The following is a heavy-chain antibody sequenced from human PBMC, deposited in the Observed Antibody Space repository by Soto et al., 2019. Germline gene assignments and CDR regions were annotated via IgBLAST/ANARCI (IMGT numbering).Heavy chain of an antibody. CDR2: ISGSGGST. D-gene: IGHD3-9*01. CDR1: GFTFSSYA. CDR3: AKDPLRLYDILTGYSKEFDP. Sequence: PGGSLRLSCAASGFTFSSYAMSWVRQAPGKGLEWVSAISGSGGSTYYADSVKGRFTISRDNSKNTLYLQMNSLRAEDTAVYYCAKDPLRLYDILTGYSKEFDPWGQGTLVTVSS. J-gene: IGHJ5*02. V-gene: IGHV3-23*01.